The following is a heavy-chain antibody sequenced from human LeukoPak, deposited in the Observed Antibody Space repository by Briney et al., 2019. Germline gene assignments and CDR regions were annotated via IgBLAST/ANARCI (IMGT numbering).Heavy chain of an antibody. D-gene: IGHD5-24*01. V-gene: IGHV1-2*02. Sequence: ASVKVSCKASGYTFTGYYMHWVRQAPGQGLEWMGWTNPNSGGTNYAQKFQGRVTMTRDTSISTAFMELSRLRSDDTAVYYCARGKRNEMAGWFDPWGQGTLVTVSS. CDR2: TNPNSGGT. CDR3: ARGKRNEMAGWFDP. CDR1: GYTFTGYY. J-gene: IGHJ5*02.